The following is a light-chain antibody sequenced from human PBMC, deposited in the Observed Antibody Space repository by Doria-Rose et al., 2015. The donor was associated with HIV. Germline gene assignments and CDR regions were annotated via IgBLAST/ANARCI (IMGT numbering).Light chain of an antibody. CDR1: QSFSSTY. J-gene: IGKJ5*01. CDR2: DGS. Sequence: DIELTQSPGTLSLSPGERATLSCRASQSFSSTYLAWYQQKPGQAPSLLIYDGSTRATGIPDRFSASGSGTDFTLAINRLEPEDVALYYCHQYGTSRGTFGQGTRLEIK. V-gene: IGKV3-20*01. CDR3: HQYGTSRGT.